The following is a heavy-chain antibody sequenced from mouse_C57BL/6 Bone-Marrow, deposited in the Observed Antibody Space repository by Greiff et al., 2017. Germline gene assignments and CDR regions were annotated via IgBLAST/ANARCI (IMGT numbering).Heavy chain of an antibody. J-gene: IGHJ1*03. D-gene: IGHD1-1*01. V-gene: IGHV1-64*01. CDR2: IHPNSGST. Sequence: QVQLQQPGAELVKPGASVKLSCKASGYTFTSYWMHWVKQRPGQGLEWIGMIHPNSGSTNYNEKIKSKATLTVDKSSSTAYMQLSSLTSEDSAVDYCERSGSSPWYFDVWGTGTTVTVSS. CDR1: GYTFTSYW. CDR3: ERSGSSPWYFDV.